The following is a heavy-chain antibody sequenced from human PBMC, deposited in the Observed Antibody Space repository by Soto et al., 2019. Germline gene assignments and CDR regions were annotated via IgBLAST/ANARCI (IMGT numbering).Heavy chain of an antibody. CDR1: GGSISSSSYY. V-gene: IGHV4-39*01. CDR2: IYYSGST. J-gene: IGHJ4*02. D-gene: IGHD3-22*01. Sequence: QLQLQESGPGLVKPSETLSLTCTVSGGSISSSSYYWGWIRQPPGKGLEWIGSIYYSGSTYYNPSLKSRVTISVDTSKNQFSLKLSSVTAADTAVYYCARRAVGDNYDSGGIDYWGQGTLVTVSS. CDR3: ARRAVGDNYDSGGIDY.